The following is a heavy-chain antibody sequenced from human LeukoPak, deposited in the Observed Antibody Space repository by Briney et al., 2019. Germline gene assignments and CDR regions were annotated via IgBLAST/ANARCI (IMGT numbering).Heavy chain of an antibody. D-gene: IGHD3-10*01. CDR2: IIPILGIA. Sequence: SVKVSCKASGYTFTSYGISWVRQAPGQGLEWMGRIIPILGIANYAQKFQGRVTITADKSTSTAYMELSSLRSEDTAVYYCARWGYYGSGSYFEYWGQGTLVTVSS. V-gene: IGHV1-69*04. CDR3: ARWGYYGSGSYFEY. CDR1: GYTFTSYG. J-gene: IGHJ4*02.